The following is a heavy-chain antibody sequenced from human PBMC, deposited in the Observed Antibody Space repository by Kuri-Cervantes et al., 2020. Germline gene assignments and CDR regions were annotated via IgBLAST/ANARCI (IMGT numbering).Heavy chain of an antibody. V-gene: IGHV1-46*01. J-gene: IGHJ4*02. CDR1: GYTFTSYY. D-gene: IGHD4-17*01. CDR3: ARGTYGDYVDC. Sequence: ASVKVSCKASGYTFTSYYIHWVRQAPGQGLEWMGVINPSGSSATYAQKFQGRVTMTRDTSTKTVYLVLSSLTSEDTAVYYCARGTYGDYVDCWGQGTLVTVSS. CDR2: INPSGSSA.